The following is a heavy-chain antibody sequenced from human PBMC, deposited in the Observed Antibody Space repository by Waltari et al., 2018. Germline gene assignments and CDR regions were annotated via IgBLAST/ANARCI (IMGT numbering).Heavy chain of an antibody. J-gene: IGHJ5*02. CDR2: IYYSGST. Sequence: QVQLQESGPGLVKPSETLSLTCTVSGGSISSYYWSWTRQPPGKGLEWIGYIYYSGSTNYNPSLKSRVTISVDTSKNQFSLKLSSVTAADTAVYYCARLGVVTSTFDPWGQGTLVTVSS. V-gene: IGHV4-59*01. D-gene: IGHD3-22*01. CDR1: GGSISSYY. CDR3: ARLGVVTSTFDP.